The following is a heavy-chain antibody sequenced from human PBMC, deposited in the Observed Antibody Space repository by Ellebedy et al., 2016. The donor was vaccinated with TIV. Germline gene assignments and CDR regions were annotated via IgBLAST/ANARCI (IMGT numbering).Heavy chain of an antibody. CDR2: ISAYNGNT. J-gene: IGHJ3*02. D-gene: IGHD2-8*02. CDR1: GYTFTSYG. Sequence: AASVKVSCKASGYTFTSYGISWVRQAPGRGLAWMGWISAYNGNTNYAQTLQGRVTMTTDTSTSTAYMELRSLRSGDTDVFYCARVVWKQPVSYASDIWGQGTMVTVSS. V-gene: IGHV1-18*01. CDR3: ARVVWKQPVSYASDI.